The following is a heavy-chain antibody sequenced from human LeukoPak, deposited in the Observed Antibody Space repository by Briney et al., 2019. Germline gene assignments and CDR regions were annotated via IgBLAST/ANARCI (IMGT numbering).Heavy chain of an antibody. CDR3: AREQYGSGWYGYYYYYYYMDV. Sequence: GASVKVSCKASGYTFTSYGISWVRQAPGQGLEWMGWISAYNGNTNYAQKLQGRVTMTTDTSTSTAYMELRSLRSDDTAVYYCAREQYGSGWYGYYYYYYYMDVWGKGTTVTISS. J-gene: IGHJ6*03. CDR2: ISAYNGNT. D-gene: IGHD6-19*01. CDR1: GYTFTSYG. V-gene: IGHV1-18*01.